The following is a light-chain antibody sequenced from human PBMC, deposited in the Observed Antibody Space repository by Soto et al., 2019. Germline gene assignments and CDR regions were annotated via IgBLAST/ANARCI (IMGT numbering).Light chain of an antibody. CDR3: QQYDTYPWT. J-gene: IGKJ1*01. CDR2: DAS. CDR1: QTISSW. Sequence: DIPMTQSPSTLSGSVGDIVTIPCRASQTISSWLAWYQQKPGKAPKLLIYDASTLESGVPSRFSGSGSGTEFTLTISSLQPDDFATYYCQQYDTYPWTFGQGTKVDIK. V-gene: IGKV1-5*01.